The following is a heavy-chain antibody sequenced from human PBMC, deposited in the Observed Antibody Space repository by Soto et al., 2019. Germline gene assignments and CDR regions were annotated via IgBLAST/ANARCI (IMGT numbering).Heavy chain of an antibody. Sequence: EVRLVESGGGLVKPGESLRLSCAASGLTFSNNWMSWVRQRPGKGLEWVGRIKTESDGGTKEYAAPVKGRFTISRDYSTTTLHLQMNSLKSEDTAVYYCTTLYFDWLDYWGQGILVTVSS. V-gene: IGHV3-15*01. J-gene: IGHJ4*02. CDR1: GLTFSNNW. CDR3: TTLYFDWLDY. CDR2: IKTESDGGTK. D-gene: IGHD3-9*01.